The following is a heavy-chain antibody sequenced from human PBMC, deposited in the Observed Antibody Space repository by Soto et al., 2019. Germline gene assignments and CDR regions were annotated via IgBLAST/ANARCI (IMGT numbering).Heavy chain of an antibody. CDR2: ISYSGST. D-gene: IGHD2-15*01. CDR1: GGSINYYY. J-gene: IGHJ4*02. CDR3: ARSPSDSRHPLEFDY. V-gene: IGHV4-59*01. Sequence: SETLSLTCTVSGGSINYYYWSWIRQPPGKGLEWIGYISYSGSTNYNPSLKSRVTISLDTSKKQFSLKLGSVTAADTAVYYCARSPSDSRHPLEFDYWGLGTLVTVSS.